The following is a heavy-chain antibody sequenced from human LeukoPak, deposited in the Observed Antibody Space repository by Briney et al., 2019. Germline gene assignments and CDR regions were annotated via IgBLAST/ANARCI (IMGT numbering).Heavy chain of an antibody. J-gene: IGHJ4*02. CDR2: IDYRGST. D-gene: IGHD2-21*02. V-gene: IGHV4-59*11. CDR3: ARVAVTNDSDY. Sequence: PSETLSLTCTVSGASFRSHYWSWIRQPPGKGLEWIGYIDYRGSTKYNPSLKSRVTISVGTSKNQFSLKLTSVTAADTAVYFCARVAVTNDSDYWGQGTLVTVSS. CDR1: GASFRSHY.